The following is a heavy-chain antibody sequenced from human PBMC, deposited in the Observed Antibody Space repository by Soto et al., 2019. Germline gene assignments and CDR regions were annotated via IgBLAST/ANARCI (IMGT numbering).Heavy chain of an antibody. D-gene: IGHD6-13*01. CDR1: GFTFSSYG. Sequence: QVQLVESGGGVVQPGRSLRLSCAASGFTFSSYGMHWVRQAPGKGLEWVAVKWYDGSNKYYADSVKGRFTVSRDNSKNXLDLQMNSLRAEDTAVYYCAGSSSWYDYYDYGMDVWGQGTTVTVSS. V-gene: IGHV3-33*01. CDR2: KWYDGSNK. CDR3: AGSSSWYDYYDYGMDV. J-gene: IGHJ6*02.